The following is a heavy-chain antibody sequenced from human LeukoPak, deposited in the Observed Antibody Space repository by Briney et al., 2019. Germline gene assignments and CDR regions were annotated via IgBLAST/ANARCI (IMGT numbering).Heavy chain of an antibody. J-gene: IGHJ3*02. CDR1: GFTFDDYA. CDR2: ISWNSGSI. CDR3: AKLLSSGGRNDAFDI. V-gene: IGHV3-9*01. D-gene: IGHD6-19*01. Sequence: GGSLRLSSAASGFTFDDYAMHWVRQAPGKGLEWVSGISWNSGSIGYADSVKGRFTISRDNAKNSLYLQMNSLRAEDTALYYCAKLLSSGGRNDAFDISGQGPMLSV.